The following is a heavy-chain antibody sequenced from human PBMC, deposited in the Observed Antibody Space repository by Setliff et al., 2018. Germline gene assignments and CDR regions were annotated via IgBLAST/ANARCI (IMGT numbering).Heavy chain of an antibody. V-gene: IGHV1-3*01. CDR2: FNVGHGYT. J-gene: IGHJ4*02. D-gene: IGHD4-4*01. CDR1: GYTFTTHG. CDR3: AKSGDYSNRGHFDC. Sequence: ASVKVSCKASGYTFTTHGLHWVRQAPGQRLEWMGWFNVGHGYTKYSQKFQGRVTMTRDTSTSTVYMELSSLRSEDTAVYYCAKSGDYSNRGHFDCWGQGTLVTVSS.